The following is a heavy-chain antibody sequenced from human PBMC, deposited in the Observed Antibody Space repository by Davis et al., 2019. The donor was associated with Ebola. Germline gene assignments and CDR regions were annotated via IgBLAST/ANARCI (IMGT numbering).Heavy chain of an antibody. Sequence: GESLKISCAASGFTFSSYAMSWVRQAPGKGLEWVSAISGSGGSTYYADSVKGRFTISRDNSKNTLYLQMGSLRSDDTAVYYCAREGRAMVRSPYYYYGMDVWGQGTTVTVSS. D-gene: IGHD3-10*01. J-gene: IGHJ6*02. V-gene: IGHV3-23*01. CDR3: AREGRAMVRSPYYYYGMDV. CDR1: GFTFSSYA. CDR2: ISGSGGST.